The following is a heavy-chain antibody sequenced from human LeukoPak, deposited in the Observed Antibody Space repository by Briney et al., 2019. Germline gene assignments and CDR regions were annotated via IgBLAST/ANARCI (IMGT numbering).Heavy chain of an antibody. CDR2: INRDGSET. D-gene: IGHD3-10*01. J-gene: IGHJ4*02. CDR3: AGSCGSGFYFDY. CDR1: EFTFTDYW. V-gene: IGHV3-7*01. Sequence: GGSLRLSCVASEFTFTDYWMGWVRQAPGKGLEWVANINRDGSETYYMDSVKGRFTISRDNAKNLLYLQMSSLRVEDTAVYYCAGSCGSGFYFDYWGQGTLVTVSS.